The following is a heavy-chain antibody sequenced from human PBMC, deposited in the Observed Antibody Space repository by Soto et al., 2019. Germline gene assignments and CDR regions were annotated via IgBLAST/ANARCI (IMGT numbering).Heavy chain of an antibody. CDR1: GVAISSYY. J-gene: IGHJ6*04. Sequence: QVQLPESGPGLVKPSATLSLTCTVSGVAISSYYWSWIRPPPGKGLEWIGYIYYSGSTNYNPALKSLVTISVDTSKNQFSLKLSSVTDADTAVYYCARDRYYDFWSGYPLLDVGGKGTTVTVSS. D-gene: IGHD3-3*01. CDR3: ARDRYYDFWSGYPLLDV. CDR2: IYYSGST. V-gene: IGHV4-59*01.